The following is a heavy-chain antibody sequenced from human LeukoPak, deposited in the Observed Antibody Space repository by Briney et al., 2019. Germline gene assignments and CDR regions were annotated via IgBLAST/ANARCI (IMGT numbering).Heavy chain of an antibody. J-gene: IGHJ6*03. CDR2: MNPQSGNT. V-gene: IGHV1-8*02. CDR3: ARGPNYSNYGSAYSFYMGV. D-gene: IGHD4-11*01. Sequence: SVPVPCKASGYTFTNYDINWVRQATGQGLEWMGWMNPQSGNTGYAQKFQGRVTISMDTSITTAYMELSSLRSEDTAVYYCARGPNYSNYGSAYSFYMGVWGKGVIVTVSS. CDR1: GYTFTNYD.